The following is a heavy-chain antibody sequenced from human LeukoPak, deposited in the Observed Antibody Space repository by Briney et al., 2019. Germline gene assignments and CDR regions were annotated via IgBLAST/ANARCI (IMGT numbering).Heavy chain of an antibody. J-gene: IGHJ4*02. Sequence: PGGSLRLSCEASGFTFGSHAMYWVRQAPGKGLEWVAGIFGSGGSPHYADPVKGRFTISRDNSKNTLYLQMNSLRAEDTAVYYCARDFGGSYSLDYWGQGTLVTVSS. CDR3: ARDFGGSYSLDY. CDR1: GFTFGSHA. V-gene: IGHV3-23*01. CDR2: IFGSGGSP. D-gene: IGHD1-26*01.